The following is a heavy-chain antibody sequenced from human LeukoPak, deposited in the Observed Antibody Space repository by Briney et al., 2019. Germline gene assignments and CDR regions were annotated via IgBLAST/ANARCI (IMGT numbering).Heavy chain of an antibody. Sequence: SETLSLTCSVSGDSISNYYWSWSRQPPGEGLGWSGHIYYSGSTNYNPSLKSRVTISVDTSKNQFSPKLSSVTAADTAAYYCARYRNEALFAFDIWGQGTMVTVSS. V-gene: IGHV4-59*01. D-gene: IGHD1-14*01. J-gene: IGHJ3*02. CDR2: IYYSGST. CDR1: GDSISNYY. CDR3: ARYRNEALFAFDI.